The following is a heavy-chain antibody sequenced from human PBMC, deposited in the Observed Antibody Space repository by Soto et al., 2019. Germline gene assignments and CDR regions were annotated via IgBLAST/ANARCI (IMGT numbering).Heavy chain of an antibody. Sequence: GGSLRLSCAASGFTFSSFAMHWVRQAPGKGLEWVAVISYDGSNKYYADFVKGRFTISRDNSKNTLYLQMNGLRAEDTAVYYCARDNRAYGDYVFDYWGQGTLVTVSS. D-gene: IGHD4-17*01. CDR1: GFTFSSFA. CDR2: ISYDGSNK. V-gene: IGHV3-30-3*01. CDR3: ARDNRAYGDYVFDY. J-gene: IGHJ4*02.